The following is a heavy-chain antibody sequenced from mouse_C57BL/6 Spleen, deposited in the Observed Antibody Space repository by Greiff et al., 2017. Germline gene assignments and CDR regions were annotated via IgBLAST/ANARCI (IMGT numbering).Heavy chain of an antibody. V-gene: IGHV3-1*01. D-gene: IGHD2-1*01. CDR3: ARGYGNYWYFDV. J-gene: IGHJ1*03. CDR1: GYSITSGYD. CDR2: ISYSGST. Sequence: EVQVVESGPGMVKPSQSLSLTCTVTGYSITSGYDWHWIRHFPGNKLEWMGYISYSGSTNYNPSLKSRISITHDTSKNHFFLKLNSVTTEDTATYYCARGYGNYWYFDVWGTGTTVTVSS.